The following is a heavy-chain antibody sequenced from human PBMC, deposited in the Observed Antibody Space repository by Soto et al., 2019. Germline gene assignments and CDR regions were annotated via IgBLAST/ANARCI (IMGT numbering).Heavy chain of an antibody. CDR3: ARQIYDSDTGPDFQYYFDS. J-gene: IGHJ4*02. CDR1: GYSFAGYW. Sequence: GESLKISCKGSGYSFAGYWITWVRQKPGKGLEWMGRIDPSDSQTYYSPSFRGHVTISATKSITTVFLQWSSLRASDTAMYYCARQIYDSDTGPDFQYYFDSSGQGTPVTVSS. CDR2: IDPSDSQT. V-gene: IGHV5-10-1*01. D-gene: IGHD3-22*01.